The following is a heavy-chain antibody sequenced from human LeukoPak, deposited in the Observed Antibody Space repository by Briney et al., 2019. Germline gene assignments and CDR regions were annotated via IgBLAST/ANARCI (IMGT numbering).Heavy chain of an antibody. Sequence: GGSLRLSCAASGFTFSSYWMSWVRQAPGKGLEWVANIKQDGSEKYYVDSVKGRFTISRDNAKNSLYLQMNSLRAEDTAVYYCARGDYGDYVVYYYYYMDVWGKGTTVTISS. J-gene: IGHJ6*03. CDR2: IKQDGSEK. D-gene: IGHD4-17*01. CDR3: ARGDYGDYVVYYYYYMDV. V-gene: IGHV3-7*01. CDR1: GFTFSSYW.